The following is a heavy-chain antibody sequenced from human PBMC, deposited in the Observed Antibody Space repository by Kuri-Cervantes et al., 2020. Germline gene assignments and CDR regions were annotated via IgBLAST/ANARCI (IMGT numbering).Heavy chain of an antibody. Sequence: GESLKISCAASRFTFRSYGMHWVRQAPGKGLEWVAVKWYDGSNKYYPDSVKGRFTISRGNSKNTLYLQMNSLRTADTAVYYCARVREDGYEGSLQPDYWGQGTPVTVSS. J-gene: IGHJ4*02. CDR3: ARVREDGYEGSLQPDY. D-gene: IGHD5-24*01. CDR1: RFTFRSYG. V-gene: IGHV3-33*01. CDR2: KWYDGSNK.